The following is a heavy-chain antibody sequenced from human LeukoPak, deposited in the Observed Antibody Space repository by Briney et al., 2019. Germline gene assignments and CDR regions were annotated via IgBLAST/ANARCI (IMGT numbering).Heavy chain of an antibody. CDR2: ISSSGRTI. CDR1: GFSFGTYD. D-gene: IGHD4-17*01. CDR3: ARGGHGDYYFDY. V-gene: IGHV3-48*03. J-gene: IGHJ4*02. Sequence: GRSLRLSCVASGFSFGTYDMNWVRQAPGKGLEWISYISSSGRTIYDADSVKGRFTISRDNAKNSLYLQMNSLRAEDMALYYCARGGHGDYYFDYWGQGTLATASS.